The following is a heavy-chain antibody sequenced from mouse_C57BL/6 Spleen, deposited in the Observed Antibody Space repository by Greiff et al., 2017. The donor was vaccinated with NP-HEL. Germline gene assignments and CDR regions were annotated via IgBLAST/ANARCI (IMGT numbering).Heavy chain of an antibody. J-gene: IGHJ4*01. D-gene: IGHD2-4*01. V-gene: IGHV5-17*01. CDR3: AKIYYDYLYYAMDY. CDR2: ISSGSSTI. CDR1: GFTFSDYG. Sequence: EVKLVESGGGLVKPGGSLKLSCAASGFTFSDYGMHWVRQAPEKGLEWVAYISSGSSTIYYADTVKGRFTISRDNAKNTLFLQMTSLRSEDTAMYYCAKIYYDYLYYAMDYWGQGTSVTVSS.